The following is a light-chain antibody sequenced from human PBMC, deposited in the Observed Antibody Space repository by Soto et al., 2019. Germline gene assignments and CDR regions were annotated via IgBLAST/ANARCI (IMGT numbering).Light chain of an antibody. V-gene: IGKV1-5*03. Sequence: DIQMTQSPSTLSASVGDRVTITCRASQSISSWLAWYQQKPGTAPNLLIYKASTLQGGVPSRFSGSGSGTEFTLTISSLQPDESAIYYCQQYSDNWTVGQGTKVEIK. CDR1: QSISSW. J-gene: IGKJ1*01. CDR2: KAS. CDR3: QQYSDNWT.